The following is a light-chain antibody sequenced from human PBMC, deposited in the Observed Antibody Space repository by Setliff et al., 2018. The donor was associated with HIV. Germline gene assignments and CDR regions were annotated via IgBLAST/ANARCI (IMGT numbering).Light chain of an antibody. Sequence: QSVLTQPPSASGTPGQRVTISCSGSSSNIGVNTVNWYQQLPGKAPKLMLYDVGKRPSGVPDRFSGSKSGNTASLTISELQAEDEADYFCCSFANSYTSFYVFGTGTKVTVL. CDR1: SSNIGVNT. J-gene: IGLJ1*01. V-gene: IGLV1-44*01. CDR2: DVG. CDR3: CSFANSYTSFYV.